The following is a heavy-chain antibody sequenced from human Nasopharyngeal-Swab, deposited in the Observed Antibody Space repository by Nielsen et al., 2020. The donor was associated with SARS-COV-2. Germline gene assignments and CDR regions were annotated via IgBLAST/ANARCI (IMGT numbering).Heavy chain of an antibody. Sequence: GESLKISCAASGFTFSSYSMNWVHQAPGKGLEWVSYISSSSSTIYYADSVKGRFTISRDNAKNSLYLQMNSLRAEDTAVYYCARVIAVAVDYWGQGTLVTVSS. J-gene: IGHJ4*02. CDR1: GFTFSSYS. CDR2: ISSSSSTI. D-gene: IGHD6-19*01. CDR3: ARVIAVAVDY. V-gene: IGHV3-48*04.